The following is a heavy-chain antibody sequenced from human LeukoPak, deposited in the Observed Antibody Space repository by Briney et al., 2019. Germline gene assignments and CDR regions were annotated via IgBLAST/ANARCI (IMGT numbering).Heavy chain of an antibody. V-gene: IGHV4-59*01. Sequence: SETLSLTCTVFGGSMNNYYWSWIRQPPGKGLVWIGYISYSGSTIYNPSLKSRVTISLDTSKNQFSLELTSVTAADTAVYYCATDYDSTGYIDYWGQGTLVTVSS. J-gene: IGHJ4*02. CDR1: GGSMNNYY. CDR2: ISYSGST. CDR3: ATDYDSTGYIDY. D-gene: IGHD3-22*01.